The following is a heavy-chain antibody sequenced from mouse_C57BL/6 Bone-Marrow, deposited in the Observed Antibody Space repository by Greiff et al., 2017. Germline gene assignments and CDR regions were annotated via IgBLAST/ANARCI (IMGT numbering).Heavy chain of an antibody. J-gene: IGHJ1*03. CDR1: GYTFTNYW. Sequence: QVHVKQSGAELVRPGTSVKMSCKASGYTFTNYWIGWAKQRPGHGLEWIGDIYPGGGYTNYNEKFKGKATLTADKSSSTAYMQFSSLTSEDSAIYYCARRGTPRYFDVWGTGTTVTVSS. CDR3: ARRGTPRYFDV. V-gene: IGHV1-63*01. CDR2: IYPGGGYT. D-gene: IGHD2-14*01.